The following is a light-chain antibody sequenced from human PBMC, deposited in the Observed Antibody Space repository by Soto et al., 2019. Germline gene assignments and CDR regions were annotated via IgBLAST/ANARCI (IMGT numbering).Light chain of an antibody. CDR3: QQYNNWPQT. J-gene: IGKJ1*01. CDR1: QSVSNN. CDR2: GTF. V-gene: IGKV3-15*01. Sequence: EIVLTQSPGTLSLSPGERATLSCRASQSVSNNYLAWYQQKPGQAPRLLIHGTFTRATGIPARFSGSGSGTEFTLTISTLQSEDFAEYHCQQYNNWPQTFGQGTKVDNK.